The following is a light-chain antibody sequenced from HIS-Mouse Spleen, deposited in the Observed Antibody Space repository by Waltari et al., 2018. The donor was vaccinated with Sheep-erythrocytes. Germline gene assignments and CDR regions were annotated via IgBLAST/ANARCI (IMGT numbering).Light chain of an antibody. CDR2: DVS. CDR1: SSDVGVYNY. J-gene: IGLJ1*01. V-gene: IGLV2-11*01. CDR3: CSYAGSYNHV. Sequence: QSALTQPRSVSGSPGQSVTISCTGTSSDVGVYNYVSRYQQHPGKAPKRMIYDVSKRPSGVPDRFSGSKSGNTASLTISGLQAEDEADYYCCSYAGSYNHVFATGTKVTVL.